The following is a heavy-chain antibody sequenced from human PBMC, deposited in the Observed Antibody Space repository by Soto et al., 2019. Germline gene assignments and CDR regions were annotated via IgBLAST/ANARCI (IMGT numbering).Heavy chain of an antibody. CDR2: IRDGDGGT. Sequence: EVQLLESGGGLAQPGGSLRISCAVSGLTISSSAMNWVRQAPGKGLEWVSMIRDGDGGTYYADSVEGRFTISRDSSKNTLYLEMNSLRAEDTAMYYCAKDRGENSSYPILDYWGQGPLVAVSS. CDR1: GLTISSSA. J-gene: IGHJ4*02. D-gene: IGHD5-12*01. V-gene: IGHV3-23*01. CDR3: AKDRGENSSYPILDY.